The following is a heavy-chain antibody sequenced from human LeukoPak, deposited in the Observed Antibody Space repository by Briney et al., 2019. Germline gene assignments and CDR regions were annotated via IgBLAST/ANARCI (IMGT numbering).Heavy chain of an antibody. J-gene: IGHJ4*02. CDR3: ARDRGDYYYDSSGPTYYFDY. CDR2: INSDGSST. CDR1: GFTFSSYW. D-gene: IGHD3-22*01. V-gene: IGHV3-74*01. Sequence: GGSLRLSCAASGFTFSSYWMHWVRQAPGKGLVWVSRINSDGSSTSYADSVKGRFTISRDNAKNTLYLQMNSLRAEDTAVYYCARDRGDYYYDSSGPTYYFDYWGQGTLVTVSS.